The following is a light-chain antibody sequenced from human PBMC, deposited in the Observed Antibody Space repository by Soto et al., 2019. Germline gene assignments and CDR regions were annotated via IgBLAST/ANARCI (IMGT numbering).Light chain of an antibody. CDR3: QQYSASRT. V-gene: IGKV3-20*01. CDR2: GAS. Sequence: EIVLTQSPGTLSLSPGERATLSCRASQIVTSNYLAWYQQKPGQAPRLLIYGASTRAPGIADRFSGSGSGTDFNLTIRRLEPEDFAVYYCQQYSASRTFGQGTKVEI. CDR1: QIVTSNY. J-gene: IGKJ1*01.